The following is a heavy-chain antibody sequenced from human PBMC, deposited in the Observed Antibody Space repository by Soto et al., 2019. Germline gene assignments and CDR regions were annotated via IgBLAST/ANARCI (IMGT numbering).Heavy chain of an antibody. CDR2: IYYSGST. V-gene: IGHV4-61*01. CDR3: AREGYCTNGVCLHDAFYI. J-gene: IGHJ3*02. Sequence: SETLSLTCTVSGGSVSSGSYYWSWIRQPPGKGLEWIGYIYYSGSTNYNPSLKSRVTISVDTSKNQFSLKLSSVTAADTAVYYCAREGYCTNGVCLHDAFYIWGQGTMVPVS. D-gene: IGHD2-8*01. CDR1: GGSVSSGSYY.